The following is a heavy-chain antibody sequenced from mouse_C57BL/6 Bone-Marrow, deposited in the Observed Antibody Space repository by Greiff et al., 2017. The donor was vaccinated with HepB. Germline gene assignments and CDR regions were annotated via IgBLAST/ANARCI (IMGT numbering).Heavy chain of an antibody. D-gene: IGHD1-1*01. J-gene: IGHJ4*01. CDR1: GYSITSGYY. CDR2: ISYDGSN. Sequence: EVKLMESGPGLVKPSQSLSLTCSVTGYSITSGYYWNWIRQFPGNKLEWMGYISYDGSNNYNPSLKNRISITRDTSKNQFFLKLNSVTTEDTATYYCARDPIPYYYGSSSPLWGQGTSVTVSS. CDR3: ARDPIPYYYGSSSPL. V-gene: IGHV3-6*01.